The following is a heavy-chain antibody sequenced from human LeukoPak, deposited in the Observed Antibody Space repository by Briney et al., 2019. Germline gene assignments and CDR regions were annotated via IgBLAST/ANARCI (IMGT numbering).Heavy chain of an antibody. D-gene: IGHD2-8*02. CDR1: GGTFSSYA. J-gene: IGHJ6*03. V-gene: IGHV1-69*13. CDR2: IIPIFGTA. Sequence: SVKVSCKASGGTFSSYAISWVRQAPGQGLEWMGGIIPIFGTANYAQKFQGRVTITADESTSTAYMELSSLRSEDTAVYYCARGTAGGYRYYYMDVWGKGTTVTISS. CDR3: ARGTAGGYRYYYMDV.